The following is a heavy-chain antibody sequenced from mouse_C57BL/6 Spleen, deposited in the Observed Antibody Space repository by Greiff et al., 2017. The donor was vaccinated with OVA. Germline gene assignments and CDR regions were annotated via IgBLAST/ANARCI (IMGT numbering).Heavy chain of an antibody. CDR2: INPNNGGT. CDR3: ARRGYYCSHYAMDY. V-gene: IGHV1-18*01. J-gene: IGHJ4*01. CDR1: GYTFTDYN. Sequence: VQLKESGPELVKPGASVKIPCKASGYTFTDYNMDWVKQSHGKSLEWIGDINPNNGGTIYNQKFKGKATLTVDKSSSTAYMELRSLTSEDTAVYYCARRGYYCSHYAMDYWGQGTLVTVSS. D-gene: IGHD1-1*01.